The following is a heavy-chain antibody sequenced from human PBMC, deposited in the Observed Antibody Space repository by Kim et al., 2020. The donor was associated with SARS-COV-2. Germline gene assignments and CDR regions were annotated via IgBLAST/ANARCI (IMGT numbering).Heavy chain of an antibody. V-gene: IGHV3-23*01. Sequence: SVKGRFTISRDNSKNTLYLQMNSLRAEDTAVYYCAKARNYGDYYYYGMDVWGQGTTVTVSS. J-gene: IGHJ6*02. D-gene: IGHD4-17*01. CDR3: AKARNYGDYYYYGMDV.